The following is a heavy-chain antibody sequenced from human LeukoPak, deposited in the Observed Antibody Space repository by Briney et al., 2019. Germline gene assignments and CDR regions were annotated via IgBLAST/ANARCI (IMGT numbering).Heavy chain of an antibody. D-gene: IGHD3-22*01. CDR2: IIPIFGTA. Sequence: SVKVSCKASGGTCSSYAISWVRQAPGQGLEWMGRIIPIFGTANYAQKFQGRVTITTDESTSTAYMELSSLRSEDTAVYYCARAMAPSGYYDYWGQGTLVTVSS. J-gene: IGHJ4*02. CDR3: ARAMAPSGYYDY. CDR1: GGTCSSYA. V-gene: IGHV1-69*05.